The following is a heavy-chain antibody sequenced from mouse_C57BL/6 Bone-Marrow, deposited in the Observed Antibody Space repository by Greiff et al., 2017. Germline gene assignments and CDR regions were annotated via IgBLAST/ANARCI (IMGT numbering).Heavy chain of an antibody. CDR2: IDPSDSYT. Sequence: QVQLQQPGAELVKPGASVKLSCKASGYTFTSYWMQWVKQRPGQGLEWIGEIDPSDSYTNYNQKFKGKATLTVDTSSSTAYMQLSSLTSEDSAGYYCAREEIYYDDGSHFDYGGQGTTLTVSA. CDR3: AREEIYYDDGSHFDY. D-gene: IGHD2-4*01. J-gene: IGHJ2*01. CDR1: GYTFTSYW. V-gene: IGHV1-50*01.